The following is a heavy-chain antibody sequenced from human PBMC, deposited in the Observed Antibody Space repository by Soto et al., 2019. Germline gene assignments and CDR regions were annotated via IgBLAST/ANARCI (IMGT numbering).Heavy chain of an antibody. J-gene: IGHJ3*01. V-gene: IGHV3-74*01. CDR2: IHSDGSTT. D-gene: IGHD2-21*02. CDR3: VRGDKGGFEL. CDR1: GFTFNYYW. Sequence: EVQLVESEGGLVQRGGSLRLSCAASGFTFNYYWMHWVRQAPGQGLVWVSHIHSDGSTTTYADSVKGRFTISRDNAKNALYLQMNSLRAEDTAVYSCVRGDKGGFELWGQGTTVTVSS.